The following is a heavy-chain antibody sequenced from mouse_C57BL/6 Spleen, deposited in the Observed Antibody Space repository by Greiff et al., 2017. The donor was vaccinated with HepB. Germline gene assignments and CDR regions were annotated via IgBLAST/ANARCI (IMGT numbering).Heavy chain of an antibody. CDR1: GFTFSSYG. CDR3: ARHAVAEGYWYFDV. CDR2: ISSGGSYT. J-gene: IGHJ1*03. V-gene: IGHV5-6*01. Sequence: EVQLVESGGDLVKPGGSLKLSCAASGFTFSSYGMSWVRQTPDKRLEWVATISSGGSYTYYPDSVKGRFTISRDNAKNTLYLQMSSLKSEDTAMYYCARHAVAEGYWYFDVWGTGTTVTVSS.